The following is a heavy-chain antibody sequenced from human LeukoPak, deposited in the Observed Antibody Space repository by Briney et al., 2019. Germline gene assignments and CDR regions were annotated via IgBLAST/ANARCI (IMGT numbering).Heavy chain of an antibody. CDR2: IKEDGSEK. V-gene: IGHV3-7*01. CDR3: ARDFQSSY. CDR1: GFTFSSYW. Sequence: GGSLRLSCAASGFTFSSYWMSWVRQAPGKGLEWVAKIKEDGSEKKYVDSVMGRFTISRDNAKNSVYLQMNSLRAEDTAVYYCARDFQSSYWGQGTLVTVSS. J-gene: IGHJ4*02.